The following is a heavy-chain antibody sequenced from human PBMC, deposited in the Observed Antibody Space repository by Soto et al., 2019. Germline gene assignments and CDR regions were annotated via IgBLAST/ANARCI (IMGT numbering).Heavy chain of an antibody. CDR3: ARVVDTAMAKYFQH. V-gene: IGHV4-31*03. J-gene: IGHJ1*01. D-gene: IGHD5-18*01. Sequence: QVQLQESGPGLVKPSQTLSLTCTVSGGSISSGGYYWRWIRQHPGKGLEWIGYIIYSGSTNYNPSLKSRVTISVDTSKNQLSLKLSSVTAADTAVYYCARVVDTAMAKYFQHWGQGTLVTVSS. CDR2: IIYSGST. CDR1: GGSISSGGYY.